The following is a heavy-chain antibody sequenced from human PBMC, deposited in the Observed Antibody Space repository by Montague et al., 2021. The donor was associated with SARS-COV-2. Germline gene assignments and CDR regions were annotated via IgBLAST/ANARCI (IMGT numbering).Heavy chain of an antibody. CDR2: IDWDEDQ. J-gene: IGHJ3*02. V-gene: IGHV2-70*01. CDR3: ARIWGATRGDAVDI. D-gene: IGHD1-26*01. Sequence: PALVKPTQTLTLTCTFSGFSLNTSGMCVSWIRQPPGKALEWLALIDWDEDQYYSTSLKTMLTISKDTSKNQVVLTMTNMDPIDTATYYCARIWGATRGDAVDIWGQGTMVIVSS. CDR1: GFSLNTSGMC.